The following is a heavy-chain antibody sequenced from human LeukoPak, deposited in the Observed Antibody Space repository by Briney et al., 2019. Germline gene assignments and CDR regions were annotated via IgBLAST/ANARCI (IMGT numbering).Heavy chain of an antibody. CDR2: IIPILGIA. CDR3: ARTTITMVQGVTFDY. J-gene: IGHJ4*02. Sequence: GASVKVSCKASGGTSSSYAISWVRQAPGQGLEWMGRIIPILGIANYAQKFQGRVTITADKSTSTAYMELSSLRSEDTAVYYCARTTITMVQGVTFDYWGQGTLVTVSS. D-gene: IGHD3-10*01. CDR1: GGTSSSYA. V-gene: IGHV1-69*04.